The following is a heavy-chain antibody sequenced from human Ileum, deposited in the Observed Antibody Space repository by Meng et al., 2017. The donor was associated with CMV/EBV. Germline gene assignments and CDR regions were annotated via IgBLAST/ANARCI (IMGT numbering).Heavy chain of an antibody. CDR2: MSGSGGSA. J-gene: IGHJ4*02. CDR1: GFTLSSYA. D-gene: IGHD6-13*01. V-gene: IGHV3-23*01. Sequence: ESLMISCAASGFTLSSYAMSWVRQAPGKGLEWVSTMSGSGGSAYYADSVKGRFTISRDNSKNTLYLQMDSLRAEDTDVYYCAKTPIAADGGYWGQGTLVTVSS. CDR3: AKTPIAADGGY.